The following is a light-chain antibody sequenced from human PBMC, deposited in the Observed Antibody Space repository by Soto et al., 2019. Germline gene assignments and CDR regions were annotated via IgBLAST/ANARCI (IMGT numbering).Light chain of an antibody. V-gene: IGKV1-9*01. CDR3: HQYNSWPPGT. Sequence: IQLTQSPSSLSASVGDRVTITYRASQGISNFLAWYKQKPGKAPKLLIYAASTLQSGVPSRFSGSGSGTEFTLTISSLQSEDFALYYCHQYNSWPPGTFGQGTKVDIK. CDR2: AAS. CDR1: QGISNF. J-gene: IGKJ2*01.